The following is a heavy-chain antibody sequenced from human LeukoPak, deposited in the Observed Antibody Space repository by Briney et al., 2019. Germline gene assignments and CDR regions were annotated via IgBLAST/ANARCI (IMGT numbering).Heavy chain of an antibody. CDR1: GFTFSNYW. Sequence: GGSLRLSCAASGFTFSNYWMHWVRQAPGEGLVWVSLINSDGSSTNYADSVKGRFTISRDSAKNTLYLQMNSLRAEDTAVYYCARGQPGYSSSWYQSWGQGTLVTVSS. CDR3: ARGQPGYSSSWYQS. D-gene: IGHD6-13*01. V-gene: IGHV3-74*01. J-gene: IGHJ5*02. CDR2: INSDGSST.